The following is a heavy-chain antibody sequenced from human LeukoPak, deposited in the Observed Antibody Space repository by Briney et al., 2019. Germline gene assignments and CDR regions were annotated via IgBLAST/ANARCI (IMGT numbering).Heavy chain of an antibody. Sequence: GGSLRLSCEASGISSDDYGMSWVRQAPGKGLEWVSGTNWDGGATSYADSVKGRFTISRDNANNFLYLQMNSLRAEDTAFYYCARDLSSTWYSLAYWGQGTLVTVSS. CDR3: ARDLSSTWYSLAY. D-gene: IGHD2-2*01. V-gene: IGHV3-20*04. CDR2: TNWDGGAT. CDR1: GISSDDYG. J-gene: IGHJ4*02.